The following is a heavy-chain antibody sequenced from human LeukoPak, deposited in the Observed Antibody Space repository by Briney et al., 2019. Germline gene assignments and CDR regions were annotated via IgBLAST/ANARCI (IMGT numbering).Heavy chain of an antibody. V-gene: IGHV4-39*01. J-gene: IGHJ5*02. CDR2: IYYSGST. Sequence: SETLSLTCTVSGGSISSSSYYWGWIRQPPGKGLEWIGSIYYSGSTNYNPSLKSRVTISVDTSKNQFSLKLSSVTAADTAVYYCARHRVGSVVPAARTNWFDPWGQGTLVTVSS. D-gene: IGHD2-2*01. CDR3: ARHRVGSVVPAARTNWFDP. CDR1: GGSISSSSYY.